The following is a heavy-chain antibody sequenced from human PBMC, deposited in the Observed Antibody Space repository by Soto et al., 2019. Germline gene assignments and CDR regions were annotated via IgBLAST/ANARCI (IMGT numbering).Heavy chain of an antibody. Sequence: VASVKVSCKASGYTFTGYYLHWVRQAPGQGLEWMGWMNPHSGDTNYAQKFQDWVTMTRDTSIDTAYMEVNRLTSDDTAVYYCARANRKQLGYCVYNICYAEVLDFWGQGTLVTVSS. J-gene: IGHJ4*02. CDR2: MNPHSGDT. CDR3: ARANRKQLGYCVYNICYAEVLDF. D-gene: IGHD2-15*01. CDR1: GYTFTGYY. V-gene: IGHV1-2*04.